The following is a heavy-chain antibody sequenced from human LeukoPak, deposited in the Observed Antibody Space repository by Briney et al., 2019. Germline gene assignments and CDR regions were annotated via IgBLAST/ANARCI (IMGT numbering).Heavy chain of an antibody. CDR3: AREREFTYGSDAFDI. D-gene: IGHD3-16*01. V-gene: IGHV3-48*01. CDR1: GFTFSSYS. CDR2: ISSSSSTI. Sequence: GGSLRLSCAASGFTFSSYSMNWVRQAPGKGLEWVSYISSSSSTIYYADSVKGRFTISRDNAKNSLYLQMNSLRAEDTAVYYCAREREFTYGSDAFDIWGQGTMVTVSS. J-gene: IGHJ3*02.